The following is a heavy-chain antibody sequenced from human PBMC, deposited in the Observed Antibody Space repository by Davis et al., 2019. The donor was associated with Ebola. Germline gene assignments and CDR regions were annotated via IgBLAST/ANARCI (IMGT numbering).Heavy chain of an antibody. V-gene: IGHV1-69*06. CDR3: ARAASSMASSWN. CDR1: GYTFTSYG. J-gene: IGHJ4*02. CDR2: IIPIFGTA. Sequence: SVKVSCKASGYTFTSYGINWVRQAPGQGLEWMGGIIPIFGTANYAQKFQGRVTITADKSTSTAYMELSSLRSEDTAVYYCARAASSMASSWNWGQGTLVTVSS. D-gene: IGHD2/OR15-2a*01.